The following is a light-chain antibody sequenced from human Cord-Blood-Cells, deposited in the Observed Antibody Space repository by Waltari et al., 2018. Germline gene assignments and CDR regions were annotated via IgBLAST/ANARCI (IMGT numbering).Light chain of an antibody. CDR2: KDS. CDR3: LSADSSGTWV. J-gene: IGLJ3*02. CDR1: ALLKKY. Sequence: SYELTQPPSVSVSLGQIARITCSGAALLKKYAYWYQQKPGQFPVLVIYKDSERPSGIPERFSGSSSGTIVTLTISGVQAEDEADYYCLSADSSGTWVFGGGTKLTVL. V-gene: IGLV3-16*01.